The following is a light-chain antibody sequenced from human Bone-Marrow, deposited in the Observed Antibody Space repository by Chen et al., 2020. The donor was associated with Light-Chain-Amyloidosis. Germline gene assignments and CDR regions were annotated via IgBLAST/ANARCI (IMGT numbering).Light chain of an antibody. Sequence: QSALTQPASVSVSPGPSITISCTGTSSDVGGDNHVSWYQQHPDKAPKLMIYEVTNRPSWVPDRFSGSKSDNTASLTISGLQTEDEADYFCSSYTITNTLVFGGGTKVTVL. CDR1: SSDVGGDNH. CDR3: SSYTITNTLV. CDR2: EVT. V-gene: IGLV2-14*01. J-gene: IGLJ1*01.